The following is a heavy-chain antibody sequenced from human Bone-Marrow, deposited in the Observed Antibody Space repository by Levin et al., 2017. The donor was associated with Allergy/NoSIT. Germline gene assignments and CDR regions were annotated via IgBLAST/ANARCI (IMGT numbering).Heavy chain of an antibody. D-gene: IGHD5-12*01. CDR1: RFSFVTYA. CDR2: ISGNGDKT. CDR3: AKLGYPASGYLPPTYIDY. J-gene: IGHJ4*02. V-gene: IGHV3-23*01. Sequence: GGSLRLSCAASRFSFVTYAMSWVRQTPGKGLEWVSVISGNGDKTDYADSVKGRFTISRDNPKHTLFLQMNRLRVEDTALYYCAKLGYPASGYLPPTYIDYWGQGIPVTVSS.